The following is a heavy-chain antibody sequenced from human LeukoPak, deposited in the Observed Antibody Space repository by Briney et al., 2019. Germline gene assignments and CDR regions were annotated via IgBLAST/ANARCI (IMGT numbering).Heavy chain of an antibody. CDR3: ARNWGSGSFDF. CDR2: IRSKGYGGTT. CDR1: GFTFGNYA. Sequence: GRSLRLSCTSSGFTFGNYAMGWFRQAPGKGLEWISFIRSKGYGGTTDYAAPVKGRFTMSRDDSKGIAYLQMDSLKTEDTAVYYCARNWGSGSFDFWGQGTLVTVSS. D-gene: IGHD7-27*01. V-gene: IGHV3-49*03. J-gene: IGHJ4*02.